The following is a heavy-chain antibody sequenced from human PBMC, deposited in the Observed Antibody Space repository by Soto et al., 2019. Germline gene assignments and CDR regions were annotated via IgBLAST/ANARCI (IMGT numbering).Heavy chain of an antibody. CDR3: ARDGPLASSYYFDY. CDR2: IISSSDTK. J-gene: IGHJ4*02. Sequence: GGSLRLSCASSGFTFSSYGMNWVRQAPGKGLEWISYIISSSDTKYYADSVKGRFTISRDNAKNSLYLQMNSLRAEDTAVYYCARDGPLASSYYFDYWGQGTLVTVSS. D-gene: IGHD1-1*01. CDR1: GFTFSSYG. V-gene: IGHV3-48*01.